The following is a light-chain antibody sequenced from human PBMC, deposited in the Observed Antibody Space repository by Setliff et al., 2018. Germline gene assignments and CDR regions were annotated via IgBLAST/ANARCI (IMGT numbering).Light chain of an antibody. V-gene: IGLV2-11*01. Sequence: QSVLAQPRSVSGSPGQSVTISCTGTSSDVGGYNYVSWYQQHPGKAPKVMIYEVSKRPSGVSNRFSGSKSGNTASLTISGLQAEDEADYYCCSYAGSSTFVVFGGGTKVTVL. CDR2: EVS. CDR1: SSDVGGYNY. J-gene: IGLJ2*01. CDR3: CSYAGSSTFVV.